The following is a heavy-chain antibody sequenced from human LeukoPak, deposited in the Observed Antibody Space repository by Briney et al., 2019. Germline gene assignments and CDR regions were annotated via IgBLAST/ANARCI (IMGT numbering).Heavy chain of an antibody. V-gene: IGHV4-59*01. D-gene: IGHD4-17*01. J-gene: IGHJ3*02. CDR2: IYYSGST. CDR3: ASNTVTRAFDI. CDR1: GGSLSSYY. Sequence: SESLSLTCTVSGGSLSSYYWSWIRQPPGKGLEWIGYIYYSGSTNYNPSLKSRVTISVDTSKNQFSLKLSSVTAADTAVYYCASNTVTRAFDIWGQGTMVTVSS.